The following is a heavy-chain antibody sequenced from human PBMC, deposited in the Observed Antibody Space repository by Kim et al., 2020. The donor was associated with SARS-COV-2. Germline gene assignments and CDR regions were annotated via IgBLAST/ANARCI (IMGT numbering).Heavy chain of an antibody. J-gene: IGHJ3*02. CDR3: ARDGSNWIAFDI. CDR2: ITGTGGNT. D-gene: IGHD2-2*03. Sequence: GGSLRLSCTASGFTLSSYAMHWVRQAPGKGLEWVSGITGTGGNTYYPDSVKGRFSVSRDNSKNTLYLQLNSLRADDTSKYFCARDGSNWIAFDIWGPGTMVTVSS. V-gene: IGHV3-23*01. CDR1: GFTLSSYA.